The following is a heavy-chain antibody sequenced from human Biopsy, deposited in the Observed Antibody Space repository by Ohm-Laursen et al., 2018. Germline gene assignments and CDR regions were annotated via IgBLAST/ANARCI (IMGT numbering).Heavy chain of an antibody. J-gene: IGHJ5*02. V-gene: IGHV1-8*01. CDR2: MIPNSGKT. Sequence: VKVSCKPSGYSFTTYDVNWVRQARGQGLEWMGWMIPNSGKTGYAQRFQGRVTLTMNTSIGTAYMELSGLRSEDTAVYYCARGSPRRVSIFEASIYWFNTWGQGTLVTVSS. D-gene: IGHD6-6*01. CDR3: ARGSPRRVSIFEASIYWFNT. CDR1: GYSFTTYD.